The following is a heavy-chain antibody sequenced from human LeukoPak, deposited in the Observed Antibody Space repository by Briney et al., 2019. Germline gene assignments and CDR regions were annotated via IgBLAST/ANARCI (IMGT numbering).Heavy chain of an antibody. D-gene: IGHD3-22*01. CDR1: SGSISSYY. J-gene: IGHJ4*02. V-gene: IGHV4-59*01. Sequence: SETLSLTCTVSSGSISSYYWSWLRQPPGKGLEWIGFIYYSGITDYNPSLKSRVTISVDTSKNQFSLKLSSVTAADTAVYYCARVRALSYYDSSGDLYYFQYWGQGTLVTVSS. CDR2: IYYSGIT. CDR3: ARVRALSYYDSSGDLYYFQY.